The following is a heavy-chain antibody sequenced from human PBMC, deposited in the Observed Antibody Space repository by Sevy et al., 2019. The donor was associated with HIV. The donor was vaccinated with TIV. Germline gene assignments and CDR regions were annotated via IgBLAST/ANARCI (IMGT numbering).Heavy chain of an antibody. CDR2: INHDGSEK. CDR1: GFSFSTYW. CDR3: ARKSSYFDRNAHFDY. J-gene: IGHJ4*02. V-gene: IGHV3-7*01. Sequence: GGSLRLSCTVSGFSFSTYWMTWVRQAPGKGLEWVANINHDGSEKYYVDSVRGRFTISRDKAKKSLYLQMNSLGVADTAVYYCARKSSYFDRNAHFDYWGQGTLVTVSS. D-gene: IGHD3-9*01.